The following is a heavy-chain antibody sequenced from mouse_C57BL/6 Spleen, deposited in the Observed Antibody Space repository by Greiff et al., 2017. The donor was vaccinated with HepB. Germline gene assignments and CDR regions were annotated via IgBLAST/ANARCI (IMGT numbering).Heavy chain of an antibody. V-gene: IGHV1-55*01. D-gene: IGHD1-1*01. CDR3: ARDRNYYGSSYLAY. Sequence: VQLQQSGAELVKPGASVKMSCKASGYTFTSYWITWVKQRPGQGLEWIGDIYPGSGSTNYNEKFKSKATLTVDTSSSTAYMQLSSLTSEDSAVYYCARDRNYYGSSYLAYWGQGTLVTVSA. J-gene: IGHJ3*01. CDR2: IYPGSGST. CDR1: GYTFTSYW.